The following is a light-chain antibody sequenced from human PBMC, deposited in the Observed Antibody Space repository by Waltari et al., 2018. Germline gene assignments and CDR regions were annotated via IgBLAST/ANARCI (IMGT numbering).Light chain of an antibody. CDR3: QTYNNYGT. V-gene: IGKV1-5*01. J-gene: IGKJ1*01. CDR1: QSISSW. Sequence: DIQMTQSPSPLSAPVGDTVTLPCRASQSISSWLAWYQQKQGKAPKLLIYDASSLESGVPSRFSGSGSGTEFTLTISSLQPDDSATYWCQTYNNYGTFGQGTKVEI. CDR2: DAS.